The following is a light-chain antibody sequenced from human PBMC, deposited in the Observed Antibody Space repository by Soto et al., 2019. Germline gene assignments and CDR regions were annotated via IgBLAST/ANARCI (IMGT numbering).Light chain of an antibody. CDR2: ATS. V-gene: IGKV3-15*01. J-gene: IGKJ4*02. CDR1: QSVSSN. CDR3: QHYNNWPLT. Sequence: DIVMTQSPATLSVSPGERASPSCRASQSVSSNLAWYQQKPGQTPRLLIYATSTRATGIPARFSGSGSGTEFTLTISSLQSEDFAVYYCQHYNNWPLTFGGGTKVDIK.